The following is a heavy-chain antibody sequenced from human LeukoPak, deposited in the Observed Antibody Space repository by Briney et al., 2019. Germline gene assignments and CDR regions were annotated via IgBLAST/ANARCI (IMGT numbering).Heavy chain of an antibody. V-gene: IGHV5-10-1*01. D-gene: IGHD3-10*01. J-gene: IGHJ4*02. CDR3: ARLRSSTFDY. CDR1: GYSFTSYW. Sequence: PGESLKISCKDSGYSFTSYWISWVRQMPGKGLEWMGRIDPRDSYTNYSPSFQGHVTISADKSIGTAYLQWSSLKASDTATYYCARLRSSTFDYWGQGTLVTVSS. CDR2: IDPRDSYT.